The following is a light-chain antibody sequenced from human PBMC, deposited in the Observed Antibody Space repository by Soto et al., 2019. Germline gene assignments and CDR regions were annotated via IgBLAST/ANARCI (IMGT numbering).Light chain of an antibody. V-gene: IGKV1-5*03. CDR1: HSISSW. CDR3: QQYNSYPWT. Sequence: DIQMTQSPSTLSASVGYRVTITGRPSHSISSWLAWYQQKPGKAPKLLIYKASSLESGVPSRFSGSGSGTEFTLTISSLQPDDFATYYCQQYNSYPWTFGQGTKVDIK. CDR2: KAS. J-gene: IGKJ1*01.